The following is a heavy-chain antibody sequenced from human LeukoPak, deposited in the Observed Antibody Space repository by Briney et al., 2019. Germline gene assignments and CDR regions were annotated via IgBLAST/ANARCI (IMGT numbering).Heavy chain of an antibody. J-gene: IGHJ3*02. V-gene: IGHV3-23*01. Sequence: PGRSLRLSCAASGFTFSSYAMSWVRQAPGKGLEWVSAISGSGGSTYYADSVKGRFTISRDNSKNTLYLQMNSLRAEDTAVYYCAKDLGGIAAGGVDAFDIWGQGTMVTVSS. CDR3: AKDLGGIAAGGVDAFDI. D-gene: IGHD6-13*01. CDR2: ISGSGGST. CDR1: GFTFSSYA.